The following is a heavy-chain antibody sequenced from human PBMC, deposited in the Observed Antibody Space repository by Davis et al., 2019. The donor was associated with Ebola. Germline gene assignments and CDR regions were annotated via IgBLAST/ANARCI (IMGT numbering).Heavy chain of an antibody. Sequence: PSETLSLTCAVYGGSFSGYYWNWIRQPPGKGLEWIGEINHSGSTNYNPSLKSRVAISVDTSKNQFSLKLSSVTAADTAVYYCASPASIVGAPTTRYWYFDLWGRGTLVTVSS. CDR2: INHSGST. V-gene: IGHV4-34*01. CDR1: GGSFSGYY. D-gene: IGHD1-26*01. CDR3: ASPASIVGAPTTRYWYFDL. J-gene: IGHJ2*01.